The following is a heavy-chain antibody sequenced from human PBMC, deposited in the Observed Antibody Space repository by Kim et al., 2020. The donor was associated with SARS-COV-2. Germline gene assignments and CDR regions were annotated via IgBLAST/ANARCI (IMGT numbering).Heavy chain of an antibody. V-gene: IGHV3-9*01. J-gene: IGHJ4*01. CDR1: GFTFDDYA. D-gene: IGHD6-13*01. CDR2: ISWNSGSI. CDR3: AKDPHYRYSSSWYYFDY. Sequence: GGSLRLSCAASGFTFDDYAMHWVRQAPGKGLEWVSGISWNSGSIGYADSVKGRFTISRDNAKNSLYLQMNSLRAEDTALYYCAKDPHYRYSSSWYYFDY.